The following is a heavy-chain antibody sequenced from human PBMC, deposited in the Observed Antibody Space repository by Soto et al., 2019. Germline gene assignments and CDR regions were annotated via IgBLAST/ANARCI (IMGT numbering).Heavy chain of an antibody. D-gene: IGHD7-27*01. J-gene: IGHJ6*02. CDR1: GGSISSGGYY. Sequence: SETLSLTCTVSGGSISSGGYYWSWIRQHPGKGLEWIGYIYYSGSTYYNPSLKSRVTISVDTSKNQFSLKLSSVTAADTAVYYCARVRSTSLGSKGSYYYGMDVWGQGPTVTVSS. V-gene: IGHV4-31*03. CDR3: ARVRSTSLGSKGSYYYGMDV. CDR2: IYYSGST.